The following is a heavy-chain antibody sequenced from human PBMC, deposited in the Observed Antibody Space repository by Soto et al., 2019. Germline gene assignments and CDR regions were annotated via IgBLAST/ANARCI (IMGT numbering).Heavy chain of an antibody. CDR2: IRSKANSYAT. J-gene: IGHJ6*02. V-gene: IGHV3-73*01. CDR1: GFTLSGSA. CDR3: TLITGIRDV. Sequence: GGSLRLSCAASGFTLSGSAMHWVRQASGKGLEWVGRIRSKANSYATAYAASVKGRFTISRDDSKNTAYLQMNSLKTEDTAVYYCTLITGIRDVWGQGTTVTVSS. D-gene: IGHD1-20*01.